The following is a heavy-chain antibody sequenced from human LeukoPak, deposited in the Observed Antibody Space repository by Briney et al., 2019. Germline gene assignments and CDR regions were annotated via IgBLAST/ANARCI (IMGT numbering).Heavy chain of an antibody. V-gene: IGHV3-53*01. J-gene: IGHJ6*02. CDR3: ARLWGLYYYGMDV. Sequence: GGSLRLSCAASGFTVSSNYMSWVRQAPGKGLEWVSVIYSGGSTYYADSVKGRFTISRDNSKNTLYLQMNSLRAGDTAVYYCARLWGLYYYGMDVWGQGTTVTVSS. CDR2: IYSGGST. CDR1: GFTVSSNY. D-gene: IGHD3-16*01.